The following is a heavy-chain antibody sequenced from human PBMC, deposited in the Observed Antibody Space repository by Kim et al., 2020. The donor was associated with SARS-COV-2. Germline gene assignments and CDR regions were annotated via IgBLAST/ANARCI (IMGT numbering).Heavy chain of an antibody. V-gene: IGHV1-18*04. D-gene: IGHD6-13*01. CDR2: INTLSLHT. Sequence: ASVKVSCKVSGYTTSNYGISWVRQAPGQGLEWMGWINTLSLHTNSVDKFQDRVTMTTVPSTNTVSTELRSLTSDDTTVSYCSATFSFSNSWYYFDYWGQGTLVTVSS. CDR1: GYTTSNYG. J-gene: IGHJ4*02. CDR3: SATFSFSNSWYYFDY.